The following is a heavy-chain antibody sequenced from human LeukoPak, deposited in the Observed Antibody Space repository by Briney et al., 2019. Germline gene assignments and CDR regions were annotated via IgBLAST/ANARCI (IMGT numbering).Heavy chain of an antibody. V-gene: IGHV3-74*03. CDR1: GFTFSSYC. J-gene: IGHJ6*02. CDR2: IKSDGRST. D-gene: IGHD1-26*01. CDR3: TRDRAYVMDV. Sequence: GGSLRLSCAASGFTFSSYCMHWVRQAPGKGLVWVSLIKSDGRSTMYADSVKGRFTISRDNAKNTMYLQMNSLRAEDTAVYYCTRDRAYVMDVWGQGTTVTVSS.